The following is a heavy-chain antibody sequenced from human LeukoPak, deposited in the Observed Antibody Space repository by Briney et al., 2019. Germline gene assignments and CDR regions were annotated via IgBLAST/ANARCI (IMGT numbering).Heavy chain of an antibody. V-gene: IGHV3-13*01. Sequence: GGSLRLSCAASGFTFSNYDMHWVRQATGKGLEWVSGIGTAGDIYYPGSVKGRFTISRENAKNSLYLQMNSLRDEDTAVYYCARDLEGIAVAGEAFDIWGQGTMVTVSS. CDR1: GFTFSNYD. J-gene: IGHJ3*02. CDR2: IGTAGDI. D-gene: IGHD6-19*01. CDR3: ARDLEGIAVAGEAFDI.